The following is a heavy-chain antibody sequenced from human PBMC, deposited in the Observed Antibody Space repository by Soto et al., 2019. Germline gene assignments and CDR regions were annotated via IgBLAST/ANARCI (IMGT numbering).Heavy chain of an antibody. Sequence: QVQLVQSGAEVKRPGSSVKVSCKASGGTFSNYPISWVRQAPGQGLEWMGGIIPLYDTSNYAQKFQGRLTDTADESTTTTYMELSSLGSEDTAVYYCARLRGDSWGQGTLVTVSS. CDR2: IIPLYDTS. D-gene: IGHD3-10*01. V-gene: IGHV1-69*01. CDR3: ARLRGDS. CDR1: GGTFSNYP. J-gene: IGHJ4*02.